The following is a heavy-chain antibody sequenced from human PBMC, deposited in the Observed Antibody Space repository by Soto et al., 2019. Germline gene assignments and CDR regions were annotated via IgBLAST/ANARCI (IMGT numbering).Heavy chain of an antibody. CDR3: ARVGYRYGYDY. J-gene: IGHJ4*02. D-gene: IGHD5-18*01. Sequence: PAGSLRLSFEASVFTFSSYWMHWVRQAPGKGLVWVSRINGDGSSTSYADSVKGRFTISRDNAKNTLYLQMNSLRAEDTAAYYCARVGYRYGYDYWGQGTLVTVSS. V-gene: IGHV3-74*01. CDR1: VFTFSSYW. CDR2: INGDGSST.